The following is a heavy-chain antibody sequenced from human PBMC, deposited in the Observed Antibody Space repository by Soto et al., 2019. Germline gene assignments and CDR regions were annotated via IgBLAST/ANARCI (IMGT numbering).Heavy chain of an antibody. CDR3: ARESEDLTSNFDY. V-gene: IGHV3-21*01. CDR2: ISSTTNYI. CDR1: GFTFSRYS. Sequence: NPGGSLRLSCAASGFTFSRYSMNWVRQAPGKGLEWVSSISSTTNYIYYADYMKGRFTVSRDNAKNSVYLDMNSLSAEDTAVYYCARESEDLTSNFDYWGQGTLVTVS. J-gene: IGHJ4*02.